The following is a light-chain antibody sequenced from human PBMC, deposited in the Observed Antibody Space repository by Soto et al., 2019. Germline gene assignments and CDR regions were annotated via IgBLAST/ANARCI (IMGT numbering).Light chain of an antibody. CDR2: DAS. Sequence: EIVMTQSPGTLSVSPGERCTLSCMSSRSVRSNLAWYQQKPGQAPRLLIYDASTRATGVPARFSGSGSGTQFTLTISSLQSEDFAVYYCQQYDYWPPITFGGGTKVDIK. CDR1: RSVRSN. CDR3: QQYDYWPPIT. V-gene: IGKV3D-15*01. J-gene: IGKJ4*01.